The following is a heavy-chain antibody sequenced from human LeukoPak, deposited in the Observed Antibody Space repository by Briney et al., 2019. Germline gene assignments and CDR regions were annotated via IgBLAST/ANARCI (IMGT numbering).Heavy chain of an antibody. CDR3: ARAAGVRNWFDP. Sequence: GGSLRLSCAASGFTFNSYAMNWVRQAPGKGLEWVAVISFDESHEYYADSVKGRFTISRDNSRNTVYLQMDSLRAEDTAVYYCARAAGVRNWFDPWGQGTLVTVSS. CDR2: ISFDESHE. J-gene: IGHJ5*02. CDR1: GFTFNSYA. V-gene: IGHV3-30*14.